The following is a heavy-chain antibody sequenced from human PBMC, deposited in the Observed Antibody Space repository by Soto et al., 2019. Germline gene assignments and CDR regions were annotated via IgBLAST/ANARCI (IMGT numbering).Heavy chain of an antibody. J-gene: IGHJ6*03. CDR3: AKALRFTFTTGYYMDV. Sequence: EVQLLESGGGLVQPGGSLRLSCAASGFTVSSYAMSWVRQAPGKGLEWVSVISGSGSTYSADSVKGRFTISRDSSKNTVYLQRNSLRAEDTAVYYCAKALRFTFTTGYYMDVWGRGTTFTVSS. D-gene: IGHD3-16*01. CDR1: GFTVSSYA. V-gene: IGHV3-23*01. CDR2: ISGSGST.